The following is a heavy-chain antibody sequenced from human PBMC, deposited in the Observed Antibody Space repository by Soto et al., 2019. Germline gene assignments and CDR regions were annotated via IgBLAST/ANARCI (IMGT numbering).Heavy chain of an antibody. J-gene: IGHJ6*02. CDR2: ISYDGSNK. CDR1: GFTFSSYG. D-gene: IGHD5-18*01. V-gene: IGHV3-30*18. Sequence: QVQLVESGGGVVQPGRSLRLSCAASGFTFSSYGMHWVRQAPGKGLEWVAVISYDGSNKYYADSVKGRFTISRDNSKNTLYLQMNSLRAEDTAVYYCAKDLGTAMVTPRRTVYGMDVWGQGTTVTVSS. CDR3: AKDLGTAMVTPRRTVYGMDV.